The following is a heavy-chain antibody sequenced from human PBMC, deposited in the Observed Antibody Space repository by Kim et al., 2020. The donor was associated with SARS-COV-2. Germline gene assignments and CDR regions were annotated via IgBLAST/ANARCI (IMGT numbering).Heavy chain of an antibody. D-gene: IGHD1-26*01. Sequence: QKFQGRVTITADESTSTAYMELSSLRSEDTAVYYCARVRRSIVGASDFDYWGQGTLVTVSS. V-gene: IGHV1-69*01. CDR3: ARVRRSIVGASDFDY. J-gene: IGHJ4*02.